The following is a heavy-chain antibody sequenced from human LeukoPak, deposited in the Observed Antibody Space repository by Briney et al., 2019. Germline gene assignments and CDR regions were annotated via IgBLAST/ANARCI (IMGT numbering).Heavy chain of an antibody. Sequence: SETLSLTCAVYGGSFSGYYWSWIRQPPGKGLEWIGEINHSGSTNYNPSLKSRVTISVDTSKNQFSLKLSSVTAADTAVYYCARVEEGYGSGRRENYFYYYMDVWGKGTTVTISS. CDR1: GGSFSGYY. V-gene: IGHV4-34*01. J-gene: IGHJ6*03. D-gene: IGHD3-10*01. CDR2: INHSGST. CDR3: ARVEEGYGSGRRENYFYYYMDV.